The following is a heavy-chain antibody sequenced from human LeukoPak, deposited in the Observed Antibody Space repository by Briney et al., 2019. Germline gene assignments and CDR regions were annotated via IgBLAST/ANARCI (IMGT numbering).Heavy chain of an antibody. CDR2: ISYDGSNK. CDR3: ARDYTHYYYYMDV. CDR1: GFTFSSYA. Sequence: GRSLRLSCAASGFTFSSYAMHWVRQAPGKGLEWVAVISYDGSNKYYADSVKGRFTIPRDNSKNTLYLQMNSLRAEDTAVYYCARDYTHYYYYMDVWGKGTTVTVPS. V-gene: IGHV3-30*04. J-gene: IGHJ6*03.